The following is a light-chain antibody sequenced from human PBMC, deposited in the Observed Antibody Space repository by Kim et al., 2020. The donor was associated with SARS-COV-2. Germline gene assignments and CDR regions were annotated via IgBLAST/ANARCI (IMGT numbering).Light chain of an antibody. CDR2: RSN. Sequence: QAGLTQPPSVSKGLGQTATLTCTGNNNNVGNQGAAWLQQHQGHPPKLLSYRSNNRPSGISERFSASRSGDTASLTITGLQPEDETDYYCSVWDSSLNVWVFGGGTQLTVL. CDR3: SVWDSSLNVWV. CDR1: NNNVGNQG. V-gene: IGLV10-54*04. J-gene: IGLJ3*02.